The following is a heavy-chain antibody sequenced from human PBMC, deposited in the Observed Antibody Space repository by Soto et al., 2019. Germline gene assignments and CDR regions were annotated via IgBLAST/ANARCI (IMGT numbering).Heavy chain of an antibody. Sequence: PWGSLRLSCAASGFTFSSYAMSWFRQAPGKGLEWVSAISGSGGSTYYADSVKGRFTISRDNSKNTLYLQMNSLRAEDTAVYYCAKEKIYGESDHPLLAYWGQGTLVTVYS. CDR1: GFTFSSYA. CDR2: ISGSGGST. J-gene: IGHJ4*02. V-gene: IGHV3-23*01. CDR3: AKEKIYGESDHPLLAY. D-gene: IGHD2-21*01.